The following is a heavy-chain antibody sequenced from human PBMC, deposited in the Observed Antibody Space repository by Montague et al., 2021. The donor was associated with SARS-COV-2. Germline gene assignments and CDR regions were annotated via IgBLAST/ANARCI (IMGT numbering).Heavy chain of an antibody. J-gene: IGHJ4*02. D-gene: IGHD6-6*01. CDR2: VTTSGTT. V-gene: IGHV4-4*07. CDR3: ARTPTRPLSLDS. CDR1: GGSITGFS. Sequence: SETLSLTCAVSGGSITGFSWSWVRQPAGKGLEWIVRVTTSGTTNYSPSLRSRVTMSVDTSKDQFSLNLNSVTAADTAIDYCARTPTRPLSLDSWGQGTLVTVSA.